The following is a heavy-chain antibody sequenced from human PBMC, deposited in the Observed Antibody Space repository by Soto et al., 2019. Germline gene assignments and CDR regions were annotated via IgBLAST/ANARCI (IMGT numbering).Heavy chain of an antibody. V-gene: IGHV3-30*18. D-gene: IGHD6-19*01. J-gene: IGHJ4*02. Sequence: GGSLRLSCAASGFTFSSYGMHWVRQAPGKGLEWVAVISYDGSNKYYADSVKGRFTISRDNSKNTLYLQMNSLRAEDTAVYYCAKDRSRAVAAFDYWGQGTLVTVSS. CDR2: ISYDGSNK. CDR3: AKDRSRAVAAFDY. CDR1: GFTFSSYG.